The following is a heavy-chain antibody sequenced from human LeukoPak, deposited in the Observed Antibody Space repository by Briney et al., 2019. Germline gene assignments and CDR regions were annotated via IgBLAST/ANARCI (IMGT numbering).Heavy chain of an antibody. CDR1: GFTFSSYA. Sequence: GGSLRLSCAASGFTFSSYAMSWVRQAPGKGLEWVSAISGSGGSTYYADSVKGRFTISRDNSKNTLYLQMNSLRAEDTAVYYCAREAPGYSSGWYYFDYWGQGTLVTVSS. D-gene: IGHD6-19*01. CDR3: AREAPGYSSGWYYFDY. J-gene: IGHJ4*02. CDR2: ISGSGGST. V-gene: IGHV3-23*01.